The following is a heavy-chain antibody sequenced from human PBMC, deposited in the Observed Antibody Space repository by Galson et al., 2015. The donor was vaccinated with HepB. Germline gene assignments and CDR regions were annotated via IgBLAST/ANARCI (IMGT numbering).Heavy chain of an antibody. J-gene: IGHJ6*03. CDR1: GFTFSDYY. CDR2: ISSSTIYT. Sequence: SLRLSCAASGFTFSDYYMSWIRQVPGKGLEWISYISSSTIYTNYADSVKGRFAISRDNSRNTVYLQMNTLRVEDTAVYYCVRDAKMDTGIDYMDVWGKGTTVTVSS. CDR3: VRDAKMDTGIDYMDV. D-gene: IGHD5-18*01. V-gene: IGHV3-11*06.